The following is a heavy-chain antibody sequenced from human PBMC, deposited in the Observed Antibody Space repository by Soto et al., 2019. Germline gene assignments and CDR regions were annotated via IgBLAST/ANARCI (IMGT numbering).Heavy chain of an antibody. CDR2: IYYSGST. J-gene: IGHJ4*02. CDR1: GGSISSGGYY. D-gene: IGHD3-22*01. Sequence: SETLSLTCTVSGGSISSGGYYWSWIRQHPGKGLEWIGYIYYSGSTYYNPSLKSRVTISVDTSKNQFSLKLSSVTAADTAVYYCARATLEYYYDSSGYYPFDYWGQGTLVTVSS. CDR3: ARATLEYYYDSSGYYPFDY. V-gene: IGHV4-31*03.